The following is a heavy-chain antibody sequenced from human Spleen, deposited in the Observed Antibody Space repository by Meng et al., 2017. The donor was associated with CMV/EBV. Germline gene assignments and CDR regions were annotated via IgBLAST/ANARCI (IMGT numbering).Heavy chain of an antibody. J-gene: IGHJ5*02. D-gene: IGHD3-10*01. CDR1: GYTFTNQY. V-gene: IGHV1-46*01. Sequence: ASVKVSCKASGYTFTNQYIHWVRQAPGQGLEWMGVINPSDGSTTYAQKLQGRVTMTGDTSTSTMYMDLSSLTFEDTAVYYCARDRGAARDLGSWGQGTLVTVSS. CDR2: INPSDGST. CDR3: ARDRGAARDLGS.